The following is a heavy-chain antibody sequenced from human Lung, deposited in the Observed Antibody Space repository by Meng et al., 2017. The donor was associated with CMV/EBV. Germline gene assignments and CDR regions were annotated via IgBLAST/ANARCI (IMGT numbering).Heavy chain of an antibody. D-gene: IGHD1-1*01. CDR3: ARVVRHLWANYYFDY. J-gene: IGHJ4*02. CDR2: IYSGGST. Sequence: GGSLRLXXAASRFTVSSNYMTWVRQAPGKGLEWVSTIYSGGSTYYADSVKGRFTISRDNSKNTLYLQMSSLRPEDTAVYFCARVVRHLWANYYFDYWGQGXLVTVSS. CDR1: RFTVSSNY. V-gene: IGHV3-66*02.